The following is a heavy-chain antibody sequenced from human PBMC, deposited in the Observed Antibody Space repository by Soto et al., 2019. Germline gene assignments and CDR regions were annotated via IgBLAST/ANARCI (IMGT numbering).Heavy chain of an antibody. CDR1: GYTFTSYD. CDR2: MNPDSGNT. J-gene: IGHJ5*02. CDR3: ARGQVVNFDNWFDP. D-gene: IGHD3-22*01. Sequence: GASVKVSCKASGYTFTSYDINWVRQATGQGPEWMGWMNPDSGNTGYVQKFQGRVTMTRNTAISTAYMELSSLRSEDTAVYFCARGQVVNFDNWFDPWGQGTLVTVSS. V-gene: IGHV1-8*01.